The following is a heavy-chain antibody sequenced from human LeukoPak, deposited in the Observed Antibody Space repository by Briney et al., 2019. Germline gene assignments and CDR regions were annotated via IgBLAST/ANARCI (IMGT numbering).Heavy chain of an antibody. V-gene: IGHV3-30*18. J-gene: IGHJ4*02. CDR3: AETYYYTSGSYSD. CDR1: GFTFSRND. D-gene: IGHD3-10*01. CDR2: ISYDGSNK. Sequence: PGGSLRLSCAASGFTFSRNDMHWVRQAPGKGLEWVAVISYDGSNKYYAESVKGRFTISRDNSKNTLYLQMNSLRAEDTAVYYCAETYYYTSGSYSDWGQGTLVTVSS.